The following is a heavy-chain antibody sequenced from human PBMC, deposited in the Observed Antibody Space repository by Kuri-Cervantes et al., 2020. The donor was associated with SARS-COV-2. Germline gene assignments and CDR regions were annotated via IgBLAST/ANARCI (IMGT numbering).Heavy chain of an antibody. V-gene: IGHV4-34*01. Sequence: SQTLSLTCAVYGGSFSGYYWSWIRQPPGKVLEWIGEINHSGSTNYNPSLKSRVTISVDTSKNQFSLKLSSVTAADTAVYYCARGVGAAVAGTLITIYYYYGMDVWGQGTTVTVSS. D-gene: IGHD6-19*01. CDR2: INHSGST. J-gene: IGHJ6*02. CDR3: ARGVGAAVAGTLITIYYYYGMDV. CDR1: GGSFSGYY.